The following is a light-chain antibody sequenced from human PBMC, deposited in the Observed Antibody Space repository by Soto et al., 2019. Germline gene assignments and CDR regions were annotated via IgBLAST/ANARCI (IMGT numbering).Light chain of an antibody. CDR3: QHYGRSPYT. Sequence: IVLTQSPGTLSLSPGESATLSCRPSQSVSSAYLAWYQQKPGQAPRLLINRASSRATGIPDRFSGSGSGTDFTLTISRLEPEDFAVYYCQHYGRSPYTFGQGTKLEMK. CDR1: QSVSSAY. J-gene: IGKJ2*01. CDR2: RAS. V-gene: IGKV3-20*01.